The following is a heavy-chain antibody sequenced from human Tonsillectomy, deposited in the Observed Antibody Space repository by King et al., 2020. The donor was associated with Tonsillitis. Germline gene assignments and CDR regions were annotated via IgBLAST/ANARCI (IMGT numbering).Heavy chain of an antibody. V-gene: IGHV3-43*02. J-gene: IGHJ6*03. CDR1: GLTSDDYA. Sequence: VQLVESGGGVVQPGGSLRLSCEVSGLTSDDYAMHWVRQRPGRTLEWVSVINGEGSTTFYADSVKGRFTISRDNRKTSLYLQMNSLRSDDSDVYFCAKDMEARQLAPPGSNFYYSCSMDVWGIGTTVTVSS. CDR3: AKDMEARQLAPPGSNFYYSCSMDV. CDR2: INGEGSTT. D-gene: IGHD1-1*01.